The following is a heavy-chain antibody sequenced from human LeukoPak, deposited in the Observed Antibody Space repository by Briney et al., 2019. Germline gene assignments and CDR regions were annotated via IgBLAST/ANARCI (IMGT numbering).Heavy chain of an antibody. CDR1: VFTFSGYA. J-gene: IGHJ6*02. V-gene: IGHV3-23*01. CDR2: IRGSGGST. Sequence: GGSLRLSCAASVFTFSGYAMSWVRQAPGKGLEWVSVIRGSGGSTYYADSVKGRFTISRDNSKNTLYLQMNSLRAEDTAVYYCAKDGDVVVPKNYYYYYGMDVWGQGTTVTVSS. D-gene: IGHD2-15*01. CDR3: AKDGDVVVPKNYYYYYGMDV.